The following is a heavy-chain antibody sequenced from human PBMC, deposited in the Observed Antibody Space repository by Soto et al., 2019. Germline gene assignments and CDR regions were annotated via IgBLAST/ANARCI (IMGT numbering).Heavy chain of an antibody. V-gene: IGHV3-21*01. CDR1: GFTFGSYS. Sequence: PGGSLRLSCAASGFTFGSYSMNWVRQAPGKGLEWVSSISSSSSYIYYADSVKGRFTISRDNAKNSLYLQMNSLRAEDTAVYYCAREYYDFWSGYYTRPEYYGMDVWGQGTTVTVSS. CDR2: ISSSSSYI. CDR3: AREYYDFWSGYYTRPEYYGMDV. D-gene: IGHD3-3*01. J-gene: IGHJ6*02.